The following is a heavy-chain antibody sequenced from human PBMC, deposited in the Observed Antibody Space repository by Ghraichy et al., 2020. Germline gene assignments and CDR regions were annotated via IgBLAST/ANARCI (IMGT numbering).Heavy chain of an antibody. Sequence: GPTLVKPTQTLTLTCTFSGFSLSTTGVGVGWIRQPPGKALEFLAVIYWDDDKRYNSFLRNRLSIIKDSSNNQVILIMTNMDPVDTASYYCAHRRGGYDWNDADFDYWGQGTPVTVSS. V-gene: IGHV2-5*02. CDR2: IYWDDDK. CDR3: AHRRGGYDWNDADFDY. CDR1: GFSLSTTGVG. D-gene: IGHD1-20*01. J-gene: IGHJ4*02.